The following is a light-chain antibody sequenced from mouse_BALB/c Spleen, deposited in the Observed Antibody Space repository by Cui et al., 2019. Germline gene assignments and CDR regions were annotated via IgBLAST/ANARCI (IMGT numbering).Light chain of an antibody. V-gene: IGKV14-111*01. CDR1: QDINSY. Sequence: DIKMTQSPSSMYASLGERVNITSKASQDINSYLSWFQQKPGKPPKTLIYRANILVDGVPSRFSGSGSGQDYSLTISSLEYEDMGIYYCLQYDEFPYTFGGGTKLEIK. J-gene: IGKJ2*01. CDR2: RAN. CDR3: LQYDEFPYT.